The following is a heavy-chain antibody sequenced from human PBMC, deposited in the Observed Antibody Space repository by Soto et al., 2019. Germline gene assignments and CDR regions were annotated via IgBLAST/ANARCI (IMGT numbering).Heavy chain of an antibody. CDR2: IVVGSGNT. CDR3: VLCTTTSCYGKFDY. V-gene: IGHV1-58*02. J-gene: IGHJ4*02. Sequence: GASMEVSCKASGFPFSKFSISWMRQARGERLEWIGWIVVGSGNTNYAQKIQERVTIIRDMSTSTSYMELSSLTSEDTAVYYCVLCTTTSCYGKFDYWGQGTLVTGSS. D-gene: IGHD2-2*01. CDR1: GFPFSKFS.